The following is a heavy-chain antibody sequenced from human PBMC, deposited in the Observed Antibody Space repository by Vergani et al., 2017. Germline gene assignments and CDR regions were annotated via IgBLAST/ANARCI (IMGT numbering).Heavy chain of an antibody. CDR2: IYYSGST. CDR3: ARPTTVTMRDDAFDI. Sequence: QVQLQESGPGLVKPSETLSLTCTVSGGSISSYYWSWIRQPPGKGLEWIGYIYYSGSTNYNPSLKSRVTISVDTSKNQFSLKLSSVTAADTAVYYCARPTTVTMRDDAFDIWGQGTMVTVSS. D-gene: IGHD4-17*01. J-gene: IGHJ3*02. CDR1: GGSISSYY. V-gene: IGHV4-59*08.